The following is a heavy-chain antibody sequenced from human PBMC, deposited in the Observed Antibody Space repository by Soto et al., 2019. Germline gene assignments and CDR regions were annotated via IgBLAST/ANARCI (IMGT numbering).Heavy chain of an antibody. D-gene: IGHD4-17*01. CDR3: AESATVNRNFDY. CDR1: GGSFSGYY. V-gene: IGHV4-34*01. J-gene: IGHJ4*02. CDR2: INHSGST. Sequence: SETLSLTCAVYGGSFSGYYWSWIRQPPGKGLEWIGEINHSGSTNYNPSLKSRVTISVDTSKNQFSLKLSSVTAADTAVYYCAESATVNRNFDYWGQGTLVTVSS.